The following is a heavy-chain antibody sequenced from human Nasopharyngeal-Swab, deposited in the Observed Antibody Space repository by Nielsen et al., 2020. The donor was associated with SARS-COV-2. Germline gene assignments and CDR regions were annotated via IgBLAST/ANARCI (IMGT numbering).Heavy chain of an antibody. J-gene: IGHJ6*02. CDR2: INPNSGGT. Sequence: WVRQAPGQGLEWMGRINPNSGGTNYAQKFQGRVTMTRDTSISTAYMGLSRLRSDDTAVYYCARVGPSGYYYGMDVWGQGTTVTVFS. V-gene: IGHV1-2*06. CDR3: ARVGPSGYYYGMDV. D-gene: IGHD6-25*01.